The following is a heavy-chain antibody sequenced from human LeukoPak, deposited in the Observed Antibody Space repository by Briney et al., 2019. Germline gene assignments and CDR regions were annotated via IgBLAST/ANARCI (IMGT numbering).Heavy chain of an antibody. J-gene: IGHJ6*03. CDR3: ARIRSYYGSGSPTRHYYYYYYMDV. Sequence: RPSETLSLTCTVSGGSISSGSYYWSWIRQPAGKGLEWIGRIYTSGSTNYNPSLKSRVTISVDTSKNQFSLKRSSVTAADTAVYYCARIRSYYGSGSPTRHYYYYYYMDVWGKGTTVTISS. CDR1: GGSISSGSYY. CDR2: IYTSGST. D-gene: IGHD3-10*01. V-gene: IGHV4-61*02.